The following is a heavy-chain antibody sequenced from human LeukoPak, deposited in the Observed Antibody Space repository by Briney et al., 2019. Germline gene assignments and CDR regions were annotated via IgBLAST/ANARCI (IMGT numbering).Heavy chain of an antibody. V-gene: IGHV3-23*01. D-gene: IGHD6-13*01. CDR1: GFTFSSYA. J-gene: IGHJ4*02. Sequence: PGGSLRLSCAASGFTFSSYAMSWVRQAPGKGLEWVSAISGSGGSTYYADSVKGRFTISRDNSKNTLYLQMNSLRAEDTAVYYCAKGLEWGPIAAALDYRGQGTLVAVSS. CDR3: AKGLEWGPIAAALDY. CDR2: ISGSGGST.